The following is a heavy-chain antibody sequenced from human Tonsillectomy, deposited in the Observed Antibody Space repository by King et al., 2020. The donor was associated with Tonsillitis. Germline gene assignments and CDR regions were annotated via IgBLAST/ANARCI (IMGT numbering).Heavy chain of an antibody. Sequence: VQLVESGGGLVQPGGSLRLSCTASGFTFSSYSMNWVRQSPGKGLEWVAVISYDGSNKYYADSVKGRFTISRDNSKNTLYLQMNSLRAEDTAVYYCAKDYCGGDCGDDYWGQGTLVTVSS. J-gene: IGHJ4*02. CDR2: ISYDGSNK. CDR3: AKDYCGGDCGDDY. D-gene: IGHD2-21*02. CDR1: GFTFSSYS. V-gene: IGHV3-30*18.